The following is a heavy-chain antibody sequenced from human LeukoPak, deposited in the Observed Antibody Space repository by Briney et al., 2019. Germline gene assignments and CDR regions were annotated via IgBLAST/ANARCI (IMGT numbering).Heavy chain of an antibody. CDR1: GDSISSSGSY. CDR2: ISYSGST. Sequence: PSETLSLSCTVSGDSISSSGSYWGWIRQPPGKGLEWIGTISYSGSTYYNPSLKSRVTISVDTSKNQFSLKLNSMTAADTAVYYCARQNPAAEGQGLDHWGQGALVTVSS. CDR3: ARQNPAAEGQGLDH. D-gene: IGHD6-13*01. J-gene: IGHJ4*02. V-gene: IGHV4-39*01.